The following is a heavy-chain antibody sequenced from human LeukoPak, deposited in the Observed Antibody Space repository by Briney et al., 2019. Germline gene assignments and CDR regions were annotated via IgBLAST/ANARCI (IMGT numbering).Heavy chain of an antibody. CDR3: ARDLGPMDV. CDR1: GFIASSNH. CDR2: SYSGGGT. J-gene: IGHJ6*04. Sequence: PGGSLRLSCAASGFIASSNHKSWVRQAPGKGLEWVSVSYSGGGTFYAASVKGRFTMSRDHSKSTVYLQMNRLRPEDTAVYYCARDLGPMDVWGKGTTVTVSS. D-gene: IGHD7-27*01. V-gene: IGHV3-53*05.